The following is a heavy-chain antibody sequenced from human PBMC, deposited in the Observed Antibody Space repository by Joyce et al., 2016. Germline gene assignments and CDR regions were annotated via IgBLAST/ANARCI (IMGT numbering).Heavy chain of an antibody. CDR1: GGNFYDYT. CDR3: TRGRIEYSKTFNAYDI. D-gene: IGHD2/OR15-2a*01. Sequence: VQLVQSGAEVKKPGSSVKVSCKVSGGNFYDYTITWVRQAPGPGLEWMGWICPVVGVVNYARKFRGRVALTADKSTATAYLELNSLRLDDTAMFFCTRGRIEYSKTFNAYDIWGQGTMVTVSS. CDR2: ICPVVGVV. V-gene: IGHV1-69*04. J-gene: IGHJ3*02.